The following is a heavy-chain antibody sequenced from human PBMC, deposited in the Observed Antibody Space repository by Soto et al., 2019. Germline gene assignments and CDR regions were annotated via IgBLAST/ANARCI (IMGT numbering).Heavy chain of an antibody. D-gene: IGHD3-22*01. CDR1: GSTFRSYG. V-gene: IGHV3-30*18. CDR3: AKDTYYHDSTGYYVFDY. CDR2: ISYDGSNK. J-gene: IGHJ4*02. Sequence: QVQLVESGGGVVQPGRSLRLSCAASGSTFRSYGMHWVRQAPGKGLEWVAAISYDGSNKNYVDSVKGRFTISRDNSENTLYLQMNSLRAEDTAVYYCAKDTYYHDSTGYYVFDYWGQGTLFTVSS.